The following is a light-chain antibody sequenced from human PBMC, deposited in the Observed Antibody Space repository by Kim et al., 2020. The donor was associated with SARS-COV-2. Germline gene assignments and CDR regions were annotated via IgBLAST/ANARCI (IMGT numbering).Light chain of an antibody. CDR2: QNV. V-gene: IGLV1-44*01. J-gene: IGLJ1*01. CDR3: ASWDDSLSAYV. CDR1: NANIGGNT. Sequence: GQKIIIPCSGPNANIGGNTVIWYQQVTGTAPNRLIHQNVERPPGVPERFSGSKSGTSASLAISGLQSDDEAVYICASWDDSLSAYVFGPGTKVTVL.